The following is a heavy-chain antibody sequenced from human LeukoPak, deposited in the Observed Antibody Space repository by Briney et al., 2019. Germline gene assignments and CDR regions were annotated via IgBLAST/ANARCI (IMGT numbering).Heavy chain of an antibody. CDR2: INHSGST. D-gene: IGHD7-27*01. CDR3: XXXXXXANWGTHFDY. CDR1: GGSFSGYY. J-gene: IGHJ4*02. V-gene: IGHV4-34*01. Sequence: SETLSLTCAVYGGSFSGYYWSWIRQPPGKGLEWIGEINHSGSTNYNPSLKSRVTISVDTSKNQFSLKLSSVTAADTAVYYCXXXXXXANWGTHFDYWGQGTLVTVSS.